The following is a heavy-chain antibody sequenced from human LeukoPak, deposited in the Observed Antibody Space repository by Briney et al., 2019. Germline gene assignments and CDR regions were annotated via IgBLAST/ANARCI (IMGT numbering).Heavy chain of an antibody. J-gene: IGHJ4*02. V-gene: IGHV4-30-2*01. CDR2: IYHSGST. Sequence: NPSQTLSLTCTVSGGSISSGGYYWSWIRQPPGKGLEWIGYIYHSGSTYYNPSLKSRVTISVDRSKNQFSLKLSSVTAADTAVYYCARVAQGGFGESFWGQGTLVTVSS. D-gene: IGHD3-10*01. CDR3: ARVAQGGFGESF. CDR1: GGSISSGGYY.